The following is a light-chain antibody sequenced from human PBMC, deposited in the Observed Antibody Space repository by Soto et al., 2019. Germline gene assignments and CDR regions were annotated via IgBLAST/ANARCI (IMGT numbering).Light chain of an antibody. V-gene: IGKV3-20*01. CDR3: LQYTSPPWT. CDR2: RAS. CDR1: QSVPGNY. J-gene: IGKJ1*01. Sequence: EIVLTQSPGALSLSPGERATLSCRASQSVPGNYLAWLQQKPGQAPRLLIYRASSRGTDIPGRFSGSGSGTDFTLTVSRLEPEDFAFYYCLQYTSPPWTLGQGTKVTVK.